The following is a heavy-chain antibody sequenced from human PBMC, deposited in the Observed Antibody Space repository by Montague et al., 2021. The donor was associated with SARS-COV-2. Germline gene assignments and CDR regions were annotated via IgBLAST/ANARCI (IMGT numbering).Heavy chain of an antibody. CDR1: GASMRSYY. J-gene: IGHJ4*02. V-gene: IGHV4-59*01. CDR3: ARVVGVSGGITHFDY. Sequence: SETLSLTCTVSGASMRSYYWTWVRQSPGKGLEWIGYTYYSGSTSYAPSLKSRLTMTVDMSANQFSLTLMSVTAADSAVYYCARVVGVSGGITHFDYWGQGFLVSVSS. D-gene: IGHD2-21*01. CDR2: TYYSGST.